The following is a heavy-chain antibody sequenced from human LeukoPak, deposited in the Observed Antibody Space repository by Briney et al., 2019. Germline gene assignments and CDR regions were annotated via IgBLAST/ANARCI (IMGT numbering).Heavy chain of an antibody. CDR3: ARGAYCSSTSCYWNYFDY. J-gene: IGHJ4*02. CDR1: GYSFTSYW. CDR2: IYPGDSDT. Sequence: RGESLKISCKGSGYSFTSYWIGWVRQMPGKGLEWMGIIYPGDSDTRYSPSFQGQVTISADKSISTAYLQWSSLKASDTAMYYCARGAYCSSTSCYWNYFDYWGQGTLVTVSS. V-gene: IGHV5-51*01. D-gene: IGHD2-2*01.